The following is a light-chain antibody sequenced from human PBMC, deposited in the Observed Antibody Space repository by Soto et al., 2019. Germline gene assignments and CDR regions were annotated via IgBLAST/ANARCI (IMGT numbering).Light chain of an antibody. J-gene: IGKJ1*01. V-gene: IGKV2-24*01. CDR2: TVS. Sequence: DIVMTQTPLSSPVTLGQPASISCRSCQSLVDSAGNTHLSWLQQRPGQPPRLLIYTVSSRFSGVPDRFSGSGAGTDFTLHISRVEAEDVGLYYCMQTAQFPRTFGQGTKVEI. CDR1: QSLVDSAGNTH. CDR3: MQTAQFPRT.